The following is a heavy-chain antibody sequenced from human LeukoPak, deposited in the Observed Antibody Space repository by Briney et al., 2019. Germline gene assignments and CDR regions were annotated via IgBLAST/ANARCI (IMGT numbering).Heavy chain of an antibody. CDR1: GYTFTSYD. V-gene: IGHV1-8*01. CDR3: ARDYRDVLLWFGELSK. CDR2: MNPNSGNT. D-gene: IGHD3-10*01. Sequence: ASVMVSCKASGYTFTSYDINWVRQATGQGLEWMGWMNPNSGNTGYAQKFQGRVTMTRNTSISTAYMELSSLRSEDTAVYYCARDYRDVLLWFGELSKWGQGTLVTVSS. J-gene: IGHJ4*02.